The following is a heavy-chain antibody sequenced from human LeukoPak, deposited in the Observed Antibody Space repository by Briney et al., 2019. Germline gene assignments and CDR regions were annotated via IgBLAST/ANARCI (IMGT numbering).Heavy chain of an antibody. CDR2: IYYSGST. J-gene: IGHJ4*02. Sequence: SETLSLTCTVSGGSISSYYWSWIRQPPGKGLEWIGYIYYSGSTNYNPSLKSRVTISVDTSKNQFSLKLSSVTAADTAVYYCARVYGNYYYGSGSYYFDYWGQGTLVTVSS. CDR3: ARVYGNYYYGSGSYYFDY. CDR1: GGSISSYY. D-gene: IGHD3-10*01. V-gene: IGHV4-59*01.